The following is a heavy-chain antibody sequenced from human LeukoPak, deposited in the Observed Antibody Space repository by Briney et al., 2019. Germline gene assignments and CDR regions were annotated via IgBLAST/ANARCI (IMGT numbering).Heavy chain of an antibody. CDR2: ISSSSSYI. V-gene: IGHV3-21*01. CDR3: ARGWEPYSSSLDY. Sequence: GGSLRLSCAASGFTFSSYSMNWVRQAPGKGLEWVSSISSSSSYIYYADSVKGRFTNSRDNAKNSLYLQMNSLRAEDTAVYYCARGWEPYSSSLDYWGQGTLVTVSS. D-gene: IGHD6-13*01. CDR1: GFTFSSYS. J-gene: IGHJ4*02.